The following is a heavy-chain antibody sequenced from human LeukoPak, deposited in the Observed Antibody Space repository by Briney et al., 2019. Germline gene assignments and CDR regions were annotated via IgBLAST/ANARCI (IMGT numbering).Heavy chain of an antibody. CDR1: GFTFSSYS. CDR2: ISSSSSYI. Sequence: AGGSLRLSCAASGFTFSSYSMNWVRQAPGKGLEWVSSISSSSSYIYYADSVKGRFTISRDNAKDSLYLQMNSLRAEDTAVYYCARDPSPVGATPFDYWGQGTLVTVSS. D-gene: IGHD1-26*01. J-gene: IGHJ4*02. CDR3: ARDPSPVGATPFDY. V-gene: IGHV3-21*01.